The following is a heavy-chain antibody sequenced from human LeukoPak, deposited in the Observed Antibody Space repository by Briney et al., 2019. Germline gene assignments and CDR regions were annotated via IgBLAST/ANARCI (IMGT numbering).Heavy chain of an antibody. V-gene: IGHV3-53*01. J-gene: IGHJ4*02. CDR2: LYYGVST. CDR1: GFTVSGDY. CDR3: ARGRVGGYFIDY. Sequence: GGSLRLSCVVSGFTVSGDYISWFRQAPGKGLEWVSVLYYGVSTFYKDSVKGRFTTSGDNFKNTVYLQMNSLRAEDTAVYYCARGRVGGYFIDYWGQGTLVTVSS. D-gene: IGHD3-22*01.